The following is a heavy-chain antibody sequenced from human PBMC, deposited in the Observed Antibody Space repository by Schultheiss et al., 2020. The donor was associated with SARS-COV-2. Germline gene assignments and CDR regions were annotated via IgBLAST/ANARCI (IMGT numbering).Heavy chain of an antibody. Sequence: LSLTCAVYGGSFSGYYWSWIRQPPGKGLEWVSSISSSSSYIYYADSVKGRFTISRDNSKNTLYLQMNSLRAEDTAVYYCAGGATGDLFDYWGQGTLVTVSS. CDR1: GGSFSGYY. CDR2: ISSSSSYI. V-gene: IGHV3-11*03. CDR3: AGGATGDLFDY. J-gene: IGHJ4*02. D-gene: IGHD1-26*01.